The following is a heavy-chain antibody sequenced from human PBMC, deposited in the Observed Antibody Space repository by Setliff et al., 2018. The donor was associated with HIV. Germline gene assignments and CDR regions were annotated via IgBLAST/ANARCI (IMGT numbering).Heavy chain of an antibody. V-gene: IGHV1-8*02. CDR3: ARGGPRGLEVAALEFDY. Sequence: ASVKVSCKASGYTFINYDIYWVRQTTGQGLEWMGWMNPDSGNTGYAQKFQGRVTMTRNTSISTAYMELSSLRFEDTAVYYCARGGPRGLEVAALEFDYWGQGTLVTVSS. CDR1: GYTFINYD. D-gene: IGHD6-19*01. CDR2: MNPDSGNT. J-gene: IGHJ4*02.